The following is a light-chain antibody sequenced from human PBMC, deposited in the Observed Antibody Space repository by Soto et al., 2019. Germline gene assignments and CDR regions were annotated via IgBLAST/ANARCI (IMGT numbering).Light chain of an antibody. V-gene: IGKV3-11*01. CDR1: QSVGTF. CDR2: DAS. J-gene: IGKJ4*01. CDR3: EQRSNWHPALS. Sequence: EIVLTQSPATLSLSPGERATLSCRASQSVGTFLAWYQHKPGQAPRLLIYDASNRATGVPARFSGSGSGTDFTLTISSLEPEDFAVYYCEQRSNWHPALSFGGGTKVEIK.